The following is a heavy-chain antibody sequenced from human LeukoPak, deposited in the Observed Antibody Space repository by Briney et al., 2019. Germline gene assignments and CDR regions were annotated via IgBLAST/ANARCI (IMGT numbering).Heavy chain of an antibody. CDR3: ARGPEDIVVVPLDY. D-gene: IGHD2-2*01. CDR1: GGSFSGYY. V-gene: IGHV4-34*01. J-gene: IGHJ4*02. CDR2: INRSGST. Sequence: SETQSLPCAVYGGSFSGYYWSWIRQPPGKGLEWLGEINRSGSTNYNTSLKSRVTTMVKASKNQFCLKQSSVTAADTAVDYCARGPEDIVVVPLDYWGQGTLVTVSS.